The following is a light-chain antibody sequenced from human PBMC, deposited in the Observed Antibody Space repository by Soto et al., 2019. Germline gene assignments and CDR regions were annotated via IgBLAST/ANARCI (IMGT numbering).Light chain of an antibody. CDR2: DTS. Sequence: EIVLTQSPATLSLSPGERATLSCWASQSVSNYLAWYHQKPGQAPRRLIYDTSNRATGIPSRFSGSASGTDFSLTISSLEPEEFAVYYCQQRSKWPITFGQGTRLEIK. CDR1: QSVSNY. V-gene: IGKV3-11*01. J-gene: IGKJ5*01. CDR3: QQRSKWPIT.